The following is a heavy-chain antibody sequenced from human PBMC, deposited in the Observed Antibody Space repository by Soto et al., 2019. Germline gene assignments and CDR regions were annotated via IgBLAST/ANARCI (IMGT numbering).Heavy chain of an antibody. CDR3: ARVLRFLEWLPYGMDV. CDR2: IIPIFGTA. CDR1: GGTFSSYA. J-gene: IGHJ6*02. D-gene: IGHD3-3*01. Sequence: QVQLVQSGAEVKKPGSSVKVSCTASGGTFSSYAISWVRQAPGQGLEWMGGIIPIFGTANYAQKFQGRVTITADESTSTAYMELSSLRSEDTAVYYCARVLRFLEWLPYGMDVWGQGTTVTVSS. V-gene: IGHV1-69*01.